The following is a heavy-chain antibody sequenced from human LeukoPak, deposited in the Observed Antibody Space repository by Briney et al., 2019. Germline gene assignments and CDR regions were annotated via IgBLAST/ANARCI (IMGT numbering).Heavy chain of an antibody. V-gene: IGHV3-23*01. D-gene: IGHD3-22*01. Sequence: GGSLRLSCAASGFTFSSYAMSWVRQAPGKGLEWVSAISGSGGSTYYADSVKGRFTISRDNSKNTLYLQMNSLRAEDTAVYYCAKVTYYYDSSSYHYYDLDVWGQGTTVTVSS. J-gene: IGHJ6*02. CDR3: AKVTYYYDSSSYHYYDLDV. CDR2: ISGSGGST. CDR1: GFTFSSYA.